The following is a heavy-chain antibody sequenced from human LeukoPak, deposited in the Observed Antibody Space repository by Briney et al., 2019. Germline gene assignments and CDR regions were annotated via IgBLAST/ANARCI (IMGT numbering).Heavy chain of an antibody. CDR3: ATIPGAVVPAAIPKTYYFDY. D-gene: IGHD2-2*02. CDR1: GGSISSSSYY. Sequence: SETLSLACTVSGGSISSSSYYWGWIRQPPGKGLEWIGSIYYSGSTYYNPSLKSRVTISVDTSKNQFSLKLSSVTAADTAVYYCATIPGAVVPAAIPKTYYFDYWGQGTLVTVSS. CDR2: IYYSGST. J-gene: IGHJ4*02. V-gene: IGHV4-39*07.